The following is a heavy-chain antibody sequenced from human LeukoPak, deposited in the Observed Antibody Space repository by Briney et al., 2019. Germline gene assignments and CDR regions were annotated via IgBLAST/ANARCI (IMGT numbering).Heavy chain of an antibody. V-gene: IGHV4-61*02. CDR3: ARDLPFTDYSSPNGDWFDP. D-gene: IGHD6-13*01. J-gene: IGHJ5*02. Sequence: SETLSLTCTVSGGSISSGSYYWSWIRQPAGKGLEWIGRIYTSGSTNYNPSLKSRVTMSVDTSKNQFSLKLSSVTAADTAVYYCARDLPFTDYSSPNGDWFDPWGQGTLVTVSS. CDR1: GGSISSGSYY. CDR2: IYTSGST.